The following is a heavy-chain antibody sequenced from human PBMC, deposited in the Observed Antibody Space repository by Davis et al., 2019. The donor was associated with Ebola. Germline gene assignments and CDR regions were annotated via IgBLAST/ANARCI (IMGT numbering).Heavy chain of an antibody. CDR3: VRGGFYYGR. V-gene: IGHV3-23*01. D-gene: IGHD1-26*01. J-gene: IGHJ4*02. CDR1: GFTFSTYA. CDR2: ISGSGGDP. Sequence: PGGSLRLSCAGSGFTFSTYAMTWVRQAPGKGLEWVSRISGSGGDPHYADSVKGRFTISRDNSKNTLYLQMNSLRAEDAAVYYCVRGGFYYGRWGQGTLVIVSS.